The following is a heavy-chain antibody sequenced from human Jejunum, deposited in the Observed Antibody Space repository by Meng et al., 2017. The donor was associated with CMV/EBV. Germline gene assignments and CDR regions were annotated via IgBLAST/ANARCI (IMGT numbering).Heavy chain of an antibody. CDR2: IYYSGTT. Sequence: VSIASISPYYSSLIRQPPGKGLEWIGYIYYSGTTNYNPSLKSRVTISVDTSKNPFSLKLSSVTAADTAVYYCARGGDWNEGGRFDYWGQGTLVTVSS. D-gene: IGHD1-1*01. J-gene: IGHJ4*02. CDR3: ARGGDWNEGGRFDY. CDR1: IASISPYY. V-gene: IGHV4-59*01.